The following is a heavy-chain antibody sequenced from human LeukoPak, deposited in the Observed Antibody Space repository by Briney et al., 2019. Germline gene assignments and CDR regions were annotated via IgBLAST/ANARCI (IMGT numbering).Heavy chain of an antibody. CDR2: FDPEEGET. CDR3: ARGYYDSSGYFPEGMDV. CDR1: GYTITEFS. D-gene: IGHD3-22*01. J-gene: IGHJ6*02. V-gene: IGHV1-24*01. Sequence: ASVKVSCKISGYTITEFSIHWVRQAPGKGLEWMGGFDPEEGETIYTQTLQGRLTMTEDASTDTAYMELSSLRSEDTAVYYCARGYYDSSGYFPEGMDVWGQGTTVTVSS.